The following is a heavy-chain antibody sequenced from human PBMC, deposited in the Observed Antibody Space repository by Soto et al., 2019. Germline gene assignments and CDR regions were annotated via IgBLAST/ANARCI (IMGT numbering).Heavy chain of an antibody. CDR2: IIPIFGTA. CDR1: GGTFSSYA. Sequence: GASVKVSCKASGGTFSSYAISWVRQAPGQGLEWMGGIIPIFGTANYAQKFQGRVTITADESTSTAYMELSSLRSEDTAVYYCARDRVGSSNWFDPWGQGPLVTFSS. J-gene: IGHJ5*02. D-gene: IGHD3-10*01. CDR3: ARDRVGSSNWFDP. V-gene: IGHV1-69*13.